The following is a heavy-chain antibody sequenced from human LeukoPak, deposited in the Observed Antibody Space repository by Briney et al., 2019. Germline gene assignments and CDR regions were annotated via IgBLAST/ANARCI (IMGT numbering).Heavy chain of an antibody. CDR2: IYYSGST. D-gene: IGHD2-15*01. V-gene: IGHV4-59*01. Sequence: SETLSLTCTVYGGSISSYYWSWIRQPPGKGLEWIGYIYYSGSTNYNPSLKSRVTISVDTSKNQFSLKLSSVTAADTAVYYCARTGCSGGSCYSGFDPWGQGTLVTVSS. CDR3: ARTGCSGGSCYSGFDP. CDR1: GGSISSYY. J-gene: IGHJ5*02.